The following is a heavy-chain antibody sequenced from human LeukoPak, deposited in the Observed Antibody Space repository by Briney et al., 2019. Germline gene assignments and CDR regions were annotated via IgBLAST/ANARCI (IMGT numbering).Heavy chain of an antibody. CDR1: GFTFSSYA. D-gene: IGHD3-9*01. CDR2: ISGSGGST. V-gene: IGHV3-23*01. J-gene: IGHJ4*02. CDR3: AKSDWFDLIIYFDY. Sequence: HSGGSLRLSCAASGFTFSSYAMSWVRQAPGKGLEWVSAISGSGGSTYYADSVKGRFTISRDKSKNTLYLQMNSLRAEDTAVYYCAKSDWFDLIIYFDYWGQGALVTVSS.